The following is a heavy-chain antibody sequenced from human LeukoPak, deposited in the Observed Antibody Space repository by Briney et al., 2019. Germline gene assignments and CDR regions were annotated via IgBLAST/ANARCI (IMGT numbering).Heavy chain of an antibody. D-gene: IGHD3-22*01. J-gene: IGHJ4*02. V-gene: IGHV3-7*01. CDR2: IKQDGSEK. CDR1: GFTFSSYW. Sequence: GGSLRLSCAASGFTFSSYWMSWVRQAPGKGLEWGANIKQDGSEKYYVDSVKGRFTISRDNAKNSLYLQMNSLRAEDTAVYYCASARDYYDSSGYLFDYWGQGTLVTVSS. CDR3: ASARDYYDSSGYLFDY.